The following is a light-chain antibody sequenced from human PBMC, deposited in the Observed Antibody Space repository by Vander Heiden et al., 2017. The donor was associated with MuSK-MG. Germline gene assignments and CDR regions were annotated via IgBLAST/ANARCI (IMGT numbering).Light chain of an antibody. CDR2: GNG. J-gene: IGLJ2*01. V-gene: IGLV1-40*01. Sequence: QSVLTQPPSVSGAPGQRVTISCTGSSSNIGAGYDVHWYQQLPGTAPNLVIYGNGNRPSGVPDRFSGSKSGASASLAITGLQAEDEADYYCQSHDTSLNGPVVFGGGTKLTVL. CDR1: SSNIGAGYD. CDR3: QSHDTSLNGPVV.